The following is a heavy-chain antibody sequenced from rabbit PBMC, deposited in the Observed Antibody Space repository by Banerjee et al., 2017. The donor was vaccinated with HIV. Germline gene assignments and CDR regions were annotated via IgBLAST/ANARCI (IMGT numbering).Heavy chain of an antibody. CDR3: VRDFPYSSSIGL. V-gene: IGHV1S40*01. CDR1: GFSFSSSYW. D-gene: IGHD1-1*01. CDR2: IDAGSNGNT. J-gene: IGHJ4*01. Sequence: QSLEESGGDLVKPGASLTLICTASGFSFSSSYWICWVRQAPGKGLEWIACIDAGSNGNTYYASWAKGRFTISKTSSTTVTLQMTSLTAADTATYFCVRDFPYSSSIGLWGQGTLVTVS.